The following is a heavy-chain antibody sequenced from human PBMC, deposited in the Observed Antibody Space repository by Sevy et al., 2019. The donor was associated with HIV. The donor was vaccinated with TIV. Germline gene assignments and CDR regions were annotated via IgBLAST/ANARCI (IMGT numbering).Heavy chain of an antibody. Sequence: KQSQTLSLTCAISGDSVSSNSAAWNWIRQSPSRGLEWLGRTYYRSKWYNDYAVSVKSRITINPDTSKNQFSLQLNSVTPEDTAVYYCAGDVGRFGEFPYYFDFWGQGTLVTVSS. J-gene: IGHJ4*02. CDR3: AGDVGRFGEFPYYFDF. CDR1: GDSVSSNSAA. V-gene: IGHV6-1*01. D-gene: IGHD3-10*01. CDR2: TYYRSKWYN.